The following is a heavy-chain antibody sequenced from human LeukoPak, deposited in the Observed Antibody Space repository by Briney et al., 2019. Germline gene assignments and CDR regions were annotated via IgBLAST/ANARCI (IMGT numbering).Heavy chain of an antibody. CDR2: ISYDGSNK. V-gene: IGHV3-30*04. CDR3: ARDDRGIAAAGFFDY. Sequence: PGRSLRLSCAASGFTFSSFAMHWVRQAPGKGLEWVAVISYDGSNKYYADSVEGRFTISRDNSKNTLYLQMNRLTADDTAVYYCARDDRGIAAAGFFDYWGQGTLVTVSS. D-gene: IGHD6-13*01. J-gene: IGHJ4*02. CDR1: GFTFSSFA.